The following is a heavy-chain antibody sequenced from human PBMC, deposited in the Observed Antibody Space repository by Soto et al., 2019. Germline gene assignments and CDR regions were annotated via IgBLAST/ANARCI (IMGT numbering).Heavy chain of an antibody. J-gene: IGHJ5*02. Sequence: PGGSLRLSCAASGFTFSSYGMHWVRQAPGKGLEWVAVISYDGSNKYYADSVKGRFTISRDNSKNTLYLQMNSLRAEDTAVYYCAKYDSRPVGAIENIVAHRTTGFDPWGQGTLVT. CDR3: AKYDSRPVGAIENIVAHRTTGFDP. CDR2: ISYDGSNK. D-gene: IGHD5-12*01. CDR1: GFTFSSYG. V-gene: IGHV3-30*18.